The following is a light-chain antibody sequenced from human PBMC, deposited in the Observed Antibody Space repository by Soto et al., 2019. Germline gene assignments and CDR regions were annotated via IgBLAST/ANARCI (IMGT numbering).Light chain of an antibody. CDR3: QQYSGSPRT. CDR1: QSISSNF. CDR2: GAS. J-gene: IGKJ1*01. Sequence: EIVLTQSPGTLSLSPGEGATLSCRASQSISSNFLAWYQQKRGQAPRLLIHGASNRATGIPDRFSGSGSGTDFTLTITRLEPEDFAVYYCQQYSGSPRTFGQGTKVEVK. V-gene: IGKV3-20*01.